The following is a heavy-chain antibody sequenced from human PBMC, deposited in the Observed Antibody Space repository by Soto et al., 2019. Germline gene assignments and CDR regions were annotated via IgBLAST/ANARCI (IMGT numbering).Heavy chain of an antibody. Sequence: GGSLRRSCSASGFTFNSYAMNWVRQAPGKGLAWFSAIGTDVNTSYANSVKGRFTISRDNXXXTXXLXXNXLRXXDTXLYYWVRKDTGRRPLYYWGQGTLETVSS. V-gene: IGHV3-23*01. CDR2: IGTDVNT. J-gene: IGHJ4*01. CDR1: GFTFNSYA. D-gene: IGHD1-26*01. CDR3: VRKDTGRRPLYY.